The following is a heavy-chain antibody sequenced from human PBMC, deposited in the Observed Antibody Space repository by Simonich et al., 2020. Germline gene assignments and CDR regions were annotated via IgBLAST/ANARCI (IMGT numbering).Heavy chain of an antibody. CDR3: AREDLTGDAFDI. Sequence: QVQLVESGGGVVQPGRSLRLSCAASGFTFSSYAMHWVRQAPGKGIRWGAVKSYDGSNKYYADSVKGRFTISRDNSKNTLYLQMNSLRAEDTAVYYCAREDLTGDAFDIWGQGTMVTVSS. D-gene: IGHD7-27*01. J-gene: IGHJ3*02. CDR2: KSYDGSNK. V-gene: IGHV3-30*07. CDR1: GFTFSSYA.